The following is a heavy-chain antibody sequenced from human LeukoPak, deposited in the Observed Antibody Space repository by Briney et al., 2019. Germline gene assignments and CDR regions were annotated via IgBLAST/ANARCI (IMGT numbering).Heavy chain of an antibody. CDR3: ARVKRDCSGGSCYSYDY. CDR1: GFTFSSYG. CDR2: ISYDGSNK. V-gene: IGHV3-30*03. D-gene: IGHD2-15*01. J-gene: IGHJ4*02. Sequence: GGSLRLSCAASGFTFSSYGMHWVRQAPGKGLEWVAVISYDGSNKYYADSVKGRFTISRDNSKNTLYLQMNSLRAEDTAVYYCARVKRDCSGGSCYSYDYWGQGTLVTVS.